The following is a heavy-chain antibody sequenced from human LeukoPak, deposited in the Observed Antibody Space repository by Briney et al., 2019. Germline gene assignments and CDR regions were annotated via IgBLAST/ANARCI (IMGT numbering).Heavy chain of an antibody. J-gene: IGHJ6*02. CDR1: GFTFTNYW. V-gene: IGHV3-7*01. CDR3: ARDRAWGSTSSGYYYGMDV. Sequence: GGSLRLSCAASGFTFTNYWMHWVRQAPGKGLEWVANIKQDGSDKYYVDSVKGRFTISRDNTKNSLYLQMNSLRADDTAVYYCARDRAWGSTSSGYYYGMDVWGQGTTVTVSS. D-gene: IGHD1-26*01. CDR2: IKQDGSDK.